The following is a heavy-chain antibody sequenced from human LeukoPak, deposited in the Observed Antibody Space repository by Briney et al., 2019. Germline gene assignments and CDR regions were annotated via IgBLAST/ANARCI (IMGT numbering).Heavy chain of an antibody. CDR1: GFTFSSYG. CDR2: IWFGGSNK. CDR3: ARDQAGPANWGHWYFDL. J-gene: IGHJ2*01. Sequence: GGSLRLSCAASGFTFSSYGMHWVRQAPGKGLEWVALIWFGGSNKYYADSVKGRFTISRDNSKNTLYLQMSSLRAEDTAVYYCARDQAGPANWGHWYFDLWGRGTLVTVSS. D-gene: IGHD7-27*01. V-gene: IGHV3-33*08.